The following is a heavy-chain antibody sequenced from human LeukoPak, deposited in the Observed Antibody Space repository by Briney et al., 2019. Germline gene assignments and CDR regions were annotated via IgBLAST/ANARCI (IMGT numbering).Heavy chain of an antibody. D-gene: IGHD3-9*01. Sequence: SETLSLTCTASGGSISSSSYYWGRIRQPPGKGVEGIGSIYYSGSTYYNPSLKTRVTISVDTSKNQSSLKLSSVTAADTAVYYCAKDKGRYFDWFDTPGPQNFDYWGQGTLVTVSS. J-gene: IGHJ4*02. CDR2: IYYSGST. CDR1: GGSISSSSYY. CDR3: AKDKGRYFDWFDTPGPQNFDY. V-gene: IGHV4-39*07.